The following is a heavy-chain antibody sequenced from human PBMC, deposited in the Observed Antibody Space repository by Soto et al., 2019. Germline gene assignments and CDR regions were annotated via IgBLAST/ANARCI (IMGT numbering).Heavy chain of an antibody. CDR3: ARVYYYYSTVSLI. V-gene: IGHV3-21*01. D-gene: IGHD3-22*01. CDR2: ISSTSDYI. Sequence: GKGLEWVSSISSTSDYIYYTDSVKGRFTISRDNAKNSLYLQMNSLRAEDSAVFYGARVYYYYSTVSLIWGQGSPVTGSS. J-gene: IGHJ1*01.